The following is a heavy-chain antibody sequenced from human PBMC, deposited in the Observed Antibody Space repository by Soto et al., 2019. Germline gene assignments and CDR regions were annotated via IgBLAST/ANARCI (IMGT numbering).Heavy chain of an antibody. J-gene: IGHJ4*02. CDR2: IIPIFGTA. CDR1: GGTFSSYA. D-gene: IGHD2-15*01. Sequence: QVQLVQSGAEVKKPGSSVKVSCKASGGTFSSYAISWVRQAPGQGLEWIGGIIPIFGTANYAQKFQGRVTITADESTSTAYMELSSLRSEDTAVYYCARDQGVVVAATPRYFDYWGQGTLVTVSS. V-gene: IGHV1-69*01. CDR3: ARDQGVVVAATPRYFDY.